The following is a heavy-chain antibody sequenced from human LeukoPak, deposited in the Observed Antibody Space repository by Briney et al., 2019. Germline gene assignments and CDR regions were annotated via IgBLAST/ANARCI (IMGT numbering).Heavy chain of an antibody. CDR1: GFTFSSYS. D-gene: IGHD3-10*01. CDR3: ASVDYYGSGNYYNDVDY. Sequence: GGSLRLSCAASGFTFSSYSMNWVRQAPGKGLEWVSSISSSSSYIYYADSVKGRFTISRDNAKNSLYLQMNSLRAEDTALYYCASVDYYGSGNYYNDVDYWGQGTLATVSS. J-gene: IGHJ4*02. CDR2: ISSSSSYI. V-gene: IGHV3-21*01.